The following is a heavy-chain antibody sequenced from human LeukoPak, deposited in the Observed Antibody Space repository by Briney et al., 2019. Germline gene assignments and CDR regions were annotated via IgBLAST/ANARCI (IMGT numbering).Heavy chain of an antibody. CDR2: ISGSGTNT. Sequence: PGGSLRLSCAASGFSFRSYAMSWVRQAPGKGLEWVSAISGSGTNTYYADSVKGRFTISRDNSKNTLYLEMNSLRAEDTAVYYCAKDIGSYYDYWGQGILVTVSS. V-gene: IGHV3-23*01. D-gene: IGHD3-10*01. J-gene: IGHJ4*02. CDR3: AKDIGSYYDY. CDR1: GFSFRSYA.